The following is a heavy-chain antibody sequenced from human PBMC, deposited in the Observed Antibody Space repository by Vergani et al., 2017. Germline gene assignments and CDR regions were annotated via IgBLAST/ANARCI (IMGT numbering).Heavy chain of an antibody. Sequence: VQLVESGGGVVQPGRSLRLSCAASGFTFSSYGMHWVRQAPGKGLEWVAGISWNSGSIGYADSVKGRFTISRDNAKNSLYLQMNSLRAEDTALYYCAKDINPGGGSYYFDYWGQGTLVTVSS. V-gene: IGHV3-9*01. D-gene: IGHD1-26*01. CDR1: GFTFSSYG. J-gene: IGHJ4*02. CDR3: AKDINPGGGSYYFDY. CDR2: ISWNSGSI.